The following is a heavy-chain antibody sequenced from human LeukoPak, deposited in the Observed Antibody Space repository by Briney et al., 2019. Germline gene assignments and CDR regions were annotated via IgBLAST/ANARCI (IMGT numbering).Heavy chain of an antibody. CDR1: GFTFSSYG. Sequence: PGGSLRLSCAASGFTFSSYGMHWVRQAPGKGLEWVAVISYDGSNKYYADSVKGRFTISRDNSKNTLYLQMNSLRAEDTAVYYCAKDQASIVGVTTIDYWGQGTLVTVSS. CDR3: AKDQASIVGVTTIDY. V-gene: IGHV3-30*18. J-gene: IGHJ4*02. CDR2: ISYDGSNK. D-gene: IGHD1-26*01.